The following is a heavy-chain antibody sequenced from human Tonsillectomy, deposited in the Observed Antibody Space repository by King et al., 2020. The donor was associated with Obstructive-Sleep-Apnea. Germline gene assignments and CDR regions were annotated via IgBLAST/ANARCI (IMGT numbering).Heavy chain of an antibody. CDR1: GGSISRSSYY. V-gene: IGHV4-39*07. Sequence: QLQESGPGLVKPSETLSLTCTVSGGSISRSSYYWGWIRQPPGKGLEWIGSIYYSGSTYYNPSLKSRVTISVDTSKNQFSLKLSSVTAADTAVYYCAGSSDYYDSSGYSYWYFDLWGRGTLVTVSS. J-gene: IGHJ2*01. CDR2: IYYSGST. CDR3: AGSSDYYDSSGYSYWYFDL. D-gene: IGHD3-22*01.